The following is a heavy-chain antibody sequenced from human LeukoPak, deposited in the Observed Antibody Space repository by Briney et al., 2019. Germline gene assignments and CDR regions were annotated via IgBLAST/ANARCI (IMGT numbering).Heavy chain of an antibody. J-gene: IGHJ3*02. CDR2: ISSSSSYI. V-gene: IGHV3-21*01. CDR1: GFTFSVYS. CDR3: ASRGASDFWSGYQRIDAFDI. D-gene: IGHD3-3*01. Sequence: GGSLRLSCAASGFTFSVYSVNWVRQAPGKGLEWVASISSSSSYIYYADSVKGRFTISRDNAKNSLYLQMNSLRAEDTAVYYCASRGASDFWSGYQRIDAFDIWGQGTMVTVSS.